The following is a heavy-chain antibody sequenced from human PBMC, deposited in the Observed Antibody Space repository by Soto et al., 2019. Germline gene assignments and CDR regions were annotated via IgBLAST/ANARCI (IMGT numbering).Heavy chain of an antibody. CDR2: ISYDGGST. J-gene: IGHJ4*02. CDR1: VFTFEEYT. CDR3: ETEPIRHSWNDGLGY. Sequence: VGSLRLSCASSVFTFEEYTMHCVRQTPGKGLEWVSLISYDGGSTHYVDSVKGRFTISRDNSKSSLYLQMNSLRTEDTALYYCETEPIRHSWNDGLGYGGQGTLXTV. D-gene: IGHD1-20*01. V-gene: IGHV3-43*01.